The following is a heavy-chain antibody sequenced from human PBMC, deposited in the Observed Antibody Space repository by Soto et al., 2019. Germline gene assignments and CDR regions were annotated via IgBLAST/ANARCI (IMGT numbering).Heavy chain of an antibody. D-gene: IGHD6-6*01. CDR1: GGSISSGGYY. Sequence: QVQLQESGPGLVKPSQTLSLTCTVSGGSISSGGYYWTWIRQHPGKGPEWIGCNYYSGITYYNPSLKSLVTISLDTSKDQFSLRLSSVTAADTAVYYCARGSSIAGLYYGMDVWGQGTTVTVSS. CDR2: NYYSGIT. CDR3: ARGSSIAGLYYGMDV. V-gene: IGHV4-31*01. J-gene: IGHJ6*02.